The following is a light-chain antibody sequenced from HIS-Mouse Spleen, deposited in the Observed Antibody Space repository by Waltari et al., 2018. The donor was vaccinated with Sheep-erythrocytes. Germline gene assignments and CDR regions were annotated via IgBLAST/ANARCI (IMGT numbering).Light chain of an antibody. CDR1: ALPKKS. CDR3: YSTDSSGNRWV. V-gene: IGLV3-10*01. J-gene: IGLJ3*02. Sequence: SYELTQPPSLSVSPGQTVRITCSGAALPKKSAYWYQQKSGQAPVLVIYEDSKRPSGIPERFSGSSSGTMATLTISGAQVEDDADYYCYSTDSSGNRWVFGGGTKLTVL. CDR2: EDS.